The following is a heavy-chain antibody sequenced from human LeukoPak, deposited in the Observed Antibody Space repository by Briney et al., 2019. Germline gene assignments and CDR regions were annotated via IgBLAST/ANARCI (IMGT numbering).Heavy chain of an antibody. Sequence: GGSLRLSCAASGFTSSTYWVSWVRQAPGKGLEWVASIKQDGSETYYVDSVKGRFTLSRDNAKNSLYLQMNSLRADDTAVYYCARDRDSRWDFDLWGRGTLVTVSS. CDR1: GFTSSTYW. CDR3: ARDRDSRWDFDL. V-gene: IGHV3-7*01. D-gene: IGHD3-22*01. CDR2: IKQDGSET. J-gene: IGHJ2*01.